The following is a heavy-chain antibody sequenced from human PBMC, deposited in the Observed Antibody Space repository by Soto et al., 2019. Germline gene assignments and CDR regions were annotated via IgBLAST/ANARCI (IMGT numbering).Heavy chain of an antibody. D-gene: IGHD6-13*01. Sequence: QVQLVQSGAEVKKPGASVKVSCKASGYTFTSYAMHWVRQAPGQRLEWMGWINAGNGNTKYSQKFQGRVTITRDTSASTAYMELSSLRSEDTAVYYCVRGYSSSWYWFDPWGQGTLVTVSS. CDR1: GYTFTSYA. J-gene: IGHJ5*02. CDR2: INAGNGNT. CDR3: VRGYSSSWYWFDP. V-gene: IGHV1-3*01.